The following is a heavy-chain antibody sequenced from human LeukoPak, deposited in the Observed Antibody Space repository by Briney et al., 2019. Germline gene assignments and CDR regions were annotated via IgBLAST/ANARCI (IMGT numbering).Heavy chain of an antibody. Sequence: SGGSLRLSCAASGFSSSFYWMHWVRHVPGKGLVWVARINGDGRSTIYADSVKGRFTISRDNTKNTLYLQMNSLRAEDTAVYHCARGGSPPEALGDTFNLWGQGTVVTVSS. D-gene: IGHD1-26*01. J-gene: IGHJ3*01. V-gene: IGHV3-74*01. CDR2: INGDGRST. CDR1: GFSSSFYW. CDR3: ARGGSPPEALGDTFNL.